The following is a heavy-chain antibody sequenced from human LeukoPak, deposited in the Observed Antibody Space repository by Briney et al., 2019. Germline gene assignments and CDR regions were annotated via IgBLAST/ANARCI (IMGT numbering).Heavy chain of an antibody. Sequence: GESLQISCKGSGYSFTSYWIGWVRQMPGKGLEWMGIIYPGDSDTRYSPSFQGQVTISADKSISTAYLQWSSLKASDTAMYYCARRYYYGSGSYEAVFDYWGQGTLVTVSS. CDR2: IYPGDSDT. CDR1: GYSFTSYW. CDR3: ARRYYYGSGSYEAVFDY. V-gene: IGHV5-51*01. J-gene: IGHJ4*02. D-gene: IGHD3-10*01.